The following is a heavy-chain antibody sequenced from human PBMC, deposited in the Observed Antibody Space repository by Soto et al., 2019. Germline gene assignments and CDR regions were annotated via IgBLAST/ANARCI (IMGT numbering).Heavy chain of an antibody. CDR1: DYSISSGYY. CDR2: IYHSGST. J-gene: IGHJ3*02. D-gene: IGHD1-1*01. V-gene: IGHV4-38-2*02. Sequence: SETLSLTCGVSDYSISSGYYWAWIRQPPGKGLEWLGSIYHSGSTYQNPSLSSRVTISVDTSGNKFSLRLSSVTAADTAVYYCARDRDAYNYAFDTWGKGTGVTVSS. CDR3: ARDRDAYNYAFDT.